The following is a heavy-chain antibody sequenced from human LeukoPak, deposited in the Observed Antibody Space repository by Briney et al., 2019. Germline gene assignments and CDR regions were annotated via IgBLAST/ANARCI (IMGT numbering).Heavy chain of an antibody. CDR3: ATHQARYSSSWYPYFDY. Sequence: SETLSLTCAVYGGSYSGYYWSWIRQPPGKGLEWIGEINHSGSTNYNPSLKSRVTISVDTSKNQFSLKLSSVTAADTAVYYCATHQARYSSSWYPYFDYWGQGTLDTVSS. D-gene: IGHD6-13*01. J-gene: IGHJ4*02. V-gene: IGHV4-34*01. CDR1: GGSYSGYY. CDR2: INHSGST.